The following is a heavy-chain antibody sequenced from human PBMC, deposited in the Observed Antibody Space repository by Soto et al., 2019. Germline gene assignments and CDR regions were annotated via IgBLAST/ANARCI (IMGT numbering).Heavy chain of an antibody. Sequence: PGGSLRLSCAASGFTLGPYAMTWARQAPGKGLEWVSVISGTDGGTYYADSVKGRFTISRDSSKNTLYLHMNSLRAEDTAVYYCAKLTGANPFDCWGQGTLVTVSS. V-gene: IGHV3-23*01. CDR2: ISGTDGGT. J-gene: IGHJ4*02. D-gene: IGHD1-26*01. CDR3: AKLTGANPFDC. CDR1: GFTLGPYA.